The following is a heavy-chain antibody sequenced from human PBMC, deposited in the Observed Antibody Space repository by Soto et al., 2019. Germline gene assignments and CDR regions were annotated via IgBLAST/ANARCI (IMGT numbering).Heavy chain of an antibody. J-gene: IGHJ4*02. Sequence: QLQLQESGPGLVKPSETLSLTCTVSGGSISSSSYYWGWIRQPPGKGLEWIGSIYYSGSTYYNQSLRGRVTISVDTSMHQFSLKLSSVTAADTAVYYCARTNPYYGDPQTYYFDFWGQGTLVTVSS. CDR1: GGSISSSSYY. CDR2: IYYSGST. CDR3: ARTNPYYGDPQTYYFDF. V-gene: IGHV4-39*01. D-gene: IGHD4-17*01.